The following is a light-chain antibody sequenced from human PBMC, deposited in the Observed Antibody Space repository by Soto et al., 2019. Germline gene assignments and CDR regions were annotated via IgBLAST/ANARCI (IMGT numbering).Light chain of an antibody. Sequence: DIQMTQSPSTLSASVGDRITITCRASQSISSWLAWYQQKPGKAPNLLISKASTLKSGVPPRFSGSGSGADFTLTITSLQPDDFATYDCKQYDTSPLTVGGGTKVEIK. J-gene: IGKJ4*01. CDR2: KAS. CDR3: KQYDTSPLT. CDR1: QSISSW. V-gene: IGKV1-5*03.